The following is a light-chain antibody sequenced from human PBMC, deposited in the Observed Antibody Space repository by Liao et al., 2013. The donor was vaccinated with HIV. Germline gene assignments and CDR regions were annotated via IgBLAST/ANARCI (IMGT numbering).Light chain of an antibody. V-gene: IGLV3-21*04. Sequence: SYELTQPPSVSVSPGQTASIPCSGDKVGDRIVSWYQVKPGQAPVLVMYYDQNRPSGIPERISGSISGNTATLTISGVETGDEADYFCQVWDHSSDQGVFGGGTKLTVL. CDR3: QVWDHSSDQGV. CDR2: YDQ. CDR1: KVGDRI. J-gene: IGLJ3*02.